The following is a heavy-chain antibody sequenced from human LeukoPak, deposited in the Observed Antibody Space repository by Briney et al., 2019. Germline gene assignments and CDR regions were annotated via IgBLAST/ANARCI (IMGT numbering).Heavy chain of an antibody. V-gene: IGHV1-2*02. CDR1: GYTFTGYY. J-gene: IGHJ6*03. Sequence: ASVKVSCKASGYTFTGYYMHWVRQAPGQGLEWMGWTNPNSGGTNYAQKFQGRVTMTRDTSISTAYMELSRLRSDDTAVYYCASRAPGNYYYYYMDVWGKGTTVTVSS. CDR2: TNPNSGGT. CDR3: ASRAPGNYYYYYMDV.